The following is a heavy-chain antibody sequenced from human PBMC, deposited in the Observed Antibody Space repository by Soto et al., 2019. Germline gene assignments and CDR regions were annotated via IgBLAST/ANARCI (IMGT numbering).Heavy chain of an antibody. CDR1: GFTFSSYA. J-gene: IGHJ4*02. D-gene: IGHD3-22*01. Sequence: GGSLRLSCAASGFTFSSYAMSWVRQAPGKGLEWVSAISGSGGSTYYADSVKGRFTISRDNSKNTLYLQMSSLRAEDTAVYYCAKVFYYSDSSGYYSFDYWGQGTLVTVSS. CDR2: ISGSGGST. CDR3: AKVFYYSDSSGYYSFDY. V-gene: IGHV3-23*01.